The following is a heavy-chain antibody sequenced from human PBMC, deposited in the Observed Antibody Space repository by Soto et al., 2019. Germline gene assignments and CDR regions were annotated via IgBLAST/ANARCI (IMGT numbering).Heavy chain of an antibody. CDR2: IYYSGST. D-gene: IGHD3-9*01. CDR3: ARDHTYHDILTGYRYYYYMDV. J-gene: IGHJ6*03. V-gene: IGHV4-59*01. Sequence: SETLSLTCTVSGGSISSYYWSWIRQPPGKGLEWIGYIYYSGSTNYNPSLKSRVTISVDTSKNQFSLKLSSVTAADTAVYYCARDHTYHDILTGYRYYYYMDVWGKGTTVTVSS. CDR1: GGSISSYY.